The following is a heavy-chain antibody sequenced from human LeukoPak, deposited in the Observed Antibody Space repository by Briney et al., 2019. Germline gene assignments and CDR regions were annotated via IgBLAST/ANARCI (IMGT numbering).Heavy chain of an antibody. V-gene: IGHV1-18*01. D-gene: IGHD3-3*01. CDR2: ISPYNGNT. CDR1: GYTFTSYG. Sequence: ASVKVSCKASGYTFTSYGIGWVRQAPGQGLEWMGWISPYNGNTKYAQKFQGRVIMTTDTSTTTVYMELRSLTSDDTAVYCCAGQGGYAWSWFDPWGQGTLVTVSS. J-gene: IGHJ5*02. CDR3: AGQGGYAWSWFDP.